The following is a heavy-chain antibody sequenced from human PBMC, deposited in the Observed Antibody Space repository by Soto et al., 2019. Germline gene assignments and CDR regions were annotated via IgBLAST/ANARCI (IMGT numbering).Heavy chain of an antibody. J-gene: IGHJ4*02. V-gene: IGHV1-69*01. CDR3: ARTKGSYRSGYYYFDY. Sequence: QVQLVQSGAEVKQPGSSVKVSCKTSGGTFSTYATYWVRQAPGQGLEWMGAIIPLFGTADYAQKFQGRVTITADESTSTAYMELSSLRSEDTAVYYCARTKGSYRSGYYYFDYWGQGTLVTVSS. CDR1: GGTFSTYA. CDR2: IIPLFGTA. D-gene: IGHD6-19*01.